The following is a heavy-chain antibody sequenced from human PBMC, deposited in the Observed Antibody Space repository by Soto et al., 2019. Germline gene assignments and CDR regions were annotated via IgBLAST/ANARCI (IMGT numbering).Heavy chain of an antibody. Sequence: EVQLVESGGGLVQPGGSLKLSCAASGFTFSDSAMHWVRQTSGKGLEWVGRIKNKANNYATAYAASVNDRFTISRDDAKNTAYLQMNSLKIEDTAVYYCSPGVDYWGQGTLVTVSS. J-gene: IGHJ4*02. CDR2: IKNKANNYAT. CDR3: SPGVDY. CDR1: GFTFSDSA. V-gene: IGHV3-73*02.